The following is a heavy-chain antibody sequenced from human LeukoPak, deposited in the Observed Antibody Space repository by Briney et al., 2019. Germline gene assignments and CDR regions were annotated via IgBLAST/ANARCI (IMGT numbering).Heavy chain of an antibody. CDR1: GYTFTGYY. J-gene: IGHJ5*02. CDR2: INPNSGGT. V-gene: IGHV1-2*02. Sequence: ASVKVSCKASGYTFTGYYMHWVRQAPGQGLEWMGWINPNSGGTNYAQKFQGRVTMTRDTSISTAYMELNSLRAEDTAVYYCAKNHSMIHPTSNWFDPWGQGTLVTVSS. D-gene: IGHD3-16*01. CDR3: AKNHSMIHPTSNWFDP.